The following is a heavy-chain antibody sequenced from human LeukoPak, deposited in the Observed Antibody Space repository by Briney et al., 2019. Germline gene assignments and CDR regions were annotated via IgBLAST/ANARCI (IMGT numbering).Heavy chain of an antibody. D-gene: IGHD2-15*01. CDR2: ISSSSDSI. J-gene: IGHJ6*02. V-gene: IGHV3-48*02. Sequence: GGSLRLSCAASGFTFSSYGMNWVRQAPGKRLECVSYISSSSDSIYYADSVKGRFTISRDNAENSLYLQMNSLRDEDTAVYYCARAGYGYNYYHGMDVWGQGTTVTVPS. CDR3: ARAGYGYNYYHGMDV. CDR1: GFTFSSYG.